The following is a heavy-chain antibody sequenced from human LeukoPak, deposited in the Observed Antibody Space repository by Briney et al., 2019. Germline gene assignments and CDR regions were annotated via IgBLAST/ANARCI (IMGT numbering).Heavy chain of an antibody. CDR1: GGSFSGYY. CDR3: ARSGWYSFDY. CDR2: INHSGAT. D-gene: IGHD6-19*01. V-gene: IGHV4-34*01. Sequence: PSETLSLTCAVYGGSFSGYYWNWIRQPPGKGLEWIGEINHSGATNYNPSLKSRVTVSVDTSKNQFSLRLSSVTAADTALYYCARSGWYSFDYWGQGARVTVSS. J-gene: IGHJ4*02.